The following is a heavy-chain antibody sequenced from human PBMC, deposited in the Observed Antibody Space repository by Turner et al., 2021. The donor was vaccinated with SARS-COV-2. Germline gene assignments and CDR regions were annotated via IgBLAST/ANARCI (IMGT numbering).Heavy chain of an antibody. CDR1: GGSIRSSSYY. CDR3: ARHSPELRGDYFDY. V-gene: IGHV4-39*01. Sequence: QLQLQESGPGLVKPSETLCLTCTVSGGSIRSSSYYWGWIRQPPGKGLEWIGYIYYSGSTYYNPSLKSRVTISVDTSKNQFSLKLSSVTAADTAVYYCARHSPELRGDYFDYWGQGTLVTVSS. J-gene: IGHJ4*02. D-gene: IGHD1-26*01. CDR2: IYYSGST.